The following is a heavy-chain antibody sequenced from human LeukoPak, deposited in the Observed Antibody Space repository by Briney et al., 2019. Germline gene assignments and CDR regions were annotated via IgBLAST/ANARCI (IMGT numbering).Heavy chain of an antibody. CDR2: ISGISSNT. CDR1: GFTFSSYA. J-gene: IGHJ4*02. Sequence: GGSLKLSCAASGFTFSSYAMSWVRQAPGKGLEWVSFISGISSNTYYADSVKGRFTFSRDSSKNTLYLEMNSLRADDTAVYYCARGGLAVAGAIDYWGQGTLVTVSS. V-gene: IGHV3-23*01. CDR3: ARGGLAVAGAIDY. D-gene: IGHD6-13*01.